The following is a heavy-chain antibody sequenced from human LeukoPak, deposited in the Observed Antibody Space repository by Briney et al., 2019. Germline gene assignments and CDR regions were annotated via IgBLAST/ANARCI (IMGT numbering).Heavy chain of an antibody. V-gene: IGHV4-34*01. D-gene: IGHD3-16*01. CDR2: ITYTGST. Sequence: SETLSLTCAVYGGSFSGYYWSWIRQAPGKGLEWIGEITYTGSTNYNPSLKSRVTISVDTSKTQFSLNLNSVTAADTAVYYCARDFMHWGQGILVTVSS. J-gene: IGHJ4*02. CDR3: ARDFMH. CDR1: GGSFSGYY.